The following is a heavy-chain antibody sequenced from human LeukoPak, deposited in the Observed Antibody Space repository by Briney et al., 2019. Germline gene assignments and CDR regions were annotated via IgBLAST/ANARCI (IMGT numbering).Heavy chain of an antibody. CDR1: GYTFTSYG. D-gene: IGHD3-3*01. CDR2: ISAYNGNT. Sequence: GASVKVSCKASGYTFTSYGISWVRQAPGQGLEWMGWISAYNGNTNYAQKLQGRVTRTTDTSTSTAYMELRSLRSDDTAVYYCARWVLRFLEYGGSFDYWGQGTLVTVSS. V-gene: IGHV1-18*01. CDR3: ARWVLRFLEYGGSFDY. J-gene: IGHJ4*02.